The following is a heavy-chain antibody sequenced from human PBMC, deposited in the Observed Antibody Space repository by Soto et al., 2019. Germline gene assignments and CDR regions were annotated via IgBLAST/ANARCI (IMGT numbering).Heavy chain of an antibody. Sequence: QVQLVQSGAEVQKPGASVKVSCKASGYTFTSYDINWVRQATGQGLEWMGWMNPNSGNTGYAQKFQGRVTMTRNTSISTAYMELSSLRSEDTAVYYCALGFGIYVDNWFDPWGQGTLVTVSS. V-gene: IGHV1-8*01. CDR2: MNPNSGNT. CDR1: GYTFTSYD. D-gene: IGHD2-21*01. CDR3: ALGFGIYVDNWFDP. J-gene: IGHJ5*02.